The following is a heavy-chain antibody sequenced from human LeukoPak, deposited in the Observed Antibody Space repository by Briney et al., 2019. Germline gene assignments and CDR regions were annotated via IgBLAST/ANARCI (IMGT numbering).Heavy chain of an antibody. Sequence: GESLKISCEASGYSFTTYWIGRVRQMPGKGLEWMGIIYPGDSDTRYSPSFQGQVTISADKSISAAYLQWSSLKASDTAMYYCARHAGSGSYYSRAIDYWGQGTLVTVSS. V-gene: IGHV5-51*01. CDR2: IYPGDSDT. CDR1: GYSFTTYW. J-gene: IGHJ4*02. D-gene: IGHD3-10*01. CDR3: ARHAGSGSYYSRAIDY.